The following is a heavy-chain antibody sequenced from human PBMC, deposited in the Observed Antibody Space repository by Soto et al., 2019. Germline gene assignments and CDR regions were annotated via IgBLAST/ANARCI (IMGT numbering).Heavy chain of an antibody. CDR3: AREAV. CDR1: GFTFSGYW. Sequence: EVQLVESGGGLVQPGGSLRLSCAASGFTFSGYWMSWVRQAPGKGLEWVANIKQDGSEQFYVDSVKGRFTISRDNAQNSLYLQLNSLIAEDTAVYYCAREAVWGQGTTGTVSS. CDR2: IKQDGSEQ. J-gene: IGHJ6*02. V-gene: IGHV3-7*05.